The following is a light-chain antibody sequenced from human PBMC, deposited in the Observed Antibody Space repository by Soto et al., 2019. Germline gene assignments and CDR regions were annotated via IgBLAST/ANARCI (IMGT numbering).Light chain of an antibody. CDR2: DSD. J-gene: IGLJ2*01. CDR1: SANIGSNY. Sequence: QSVLTQPPSVSAAPGQKVTISCSGSSANIGSNYVSWYQHIPGTAPKLVIYDSDKRPSEIPDRFSASKSGTSATLDITGRPTGDEADYYCGAWDGSLSVVLFGGGTKLTVL. CDR3: GAWDGSLSVVL. V-gene: IGLV1-51*01.